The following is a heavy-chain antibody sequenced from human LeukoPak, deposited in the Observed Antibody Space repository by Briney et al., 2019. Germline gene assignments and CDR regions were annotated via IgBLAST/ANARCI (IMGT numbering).Heavy chain of an antibody. Sequence: SSETLSLTCAVSGGSISSGGYSWSWIRQPPGKGLEWIGYIYYSGSTYYNPSLKSRVTISVDTSKNQFSLKLSSVTAADTAVYFCARGRVSSSSWSSTYYYYFYMDVWGKGTTVTVSS. CDR2: IYYSGST. CDR3: ARGRVSSSSWSSTYYYYFYMDV. J-gene: IGHJ6*03. CDR1: GGSISSGGYS. D-gene: IGHD6-13*01. V-gene: IGHV4-30-4*07.